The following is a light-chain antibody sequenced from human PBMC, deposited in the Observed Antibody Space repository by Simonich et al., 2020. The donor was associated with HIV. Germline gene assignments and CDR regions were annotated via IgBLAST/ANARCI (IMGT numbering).Light chain of an antibody. CDR2: EGS. J-gene: IGLJ3*02. CDR1: SSDVGSYNL. V-gene: IGLV2-23*01. CDR3: CSYAVTSRL. Sequence: QSALTQPASVSGSPGQSITISCTGTSSDVGSYNLVSWYKQHPGKTPKLMLYEGSKRPSGVSNRFSGSKSGNTASLTISGLQAEDEADYCCCSYAVTSRLFGGGTKLTVL.